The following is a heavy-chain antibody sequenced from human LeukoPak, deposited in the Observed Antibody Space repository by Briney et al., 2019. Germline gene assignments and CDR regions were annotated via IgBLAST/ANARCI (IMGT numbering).Heavy chain of an antibody. CDR3: TIPASGYSYGVLDS. Sequence: PGGSLRLSCAASAFTFSNVWMSWVRQAPGKGLEWVGRIRSKTDGGKTDYAAPVKGRFTISRDDSKNTLYLQMDSLKTEDTAVYYCTIPASGYSYGVLDSWGQGDLVTVSS. J-gene: IGHJ4*02. CDR1: AFTFSNVW. CDR2: IRSKTDGGKT. V-gene: IGHV3-15*01. D-gene: IGHD5-18*01.